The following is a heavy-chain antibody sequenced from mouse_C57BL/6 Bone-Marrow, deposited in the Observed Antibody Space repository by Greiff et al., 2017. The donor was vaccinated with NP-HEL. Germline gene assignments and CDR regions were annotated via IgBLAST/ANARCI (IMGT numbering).Heavy chain of an antibody. Sequence: EVQRVESGGGLVKPGGSLKLSCAASGFTFSSYAMSWVRQTPEKRLEWVATISDGGSYTYYPDNVKGRFTISRDNAKNNLYLQMSHLKSEDTAMYYCARDNYSSAMDYWGQGTSVTVSS. V-gene: IGHV5-4*01. J-gene: IGHJ4*01. CDR3: ARDNYSSAMDY. CDR2: ISDGGSYT. D-gene: IGHD2-5*01. CDR1: GFTFSSYA.